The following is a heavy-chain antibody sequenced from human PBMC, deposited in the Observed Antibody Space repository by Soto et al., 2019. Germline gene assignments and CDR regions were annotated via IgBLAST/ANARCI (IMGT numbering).Heavy chain of an antibody. CDR2: ISSNGGST. J-gene: IGHJ6*02. CDR1: GFTFSSYA. CDR3: ARGVVVVAATYGMDV. V-gene: IGHV3-64*01. Sequence: EVQLVESGGGLVQPGGSLRLSCEASGFTFSSYAMPWVRQAPGKGLEYVSAISSNGGSTYYANSVKGRFTISRDNSKNTLYLQMGSLRAEDMAVYYCARGVVVVAATYGMDVWGQGTTVTISS. D-gene: IGHD2-15*01.